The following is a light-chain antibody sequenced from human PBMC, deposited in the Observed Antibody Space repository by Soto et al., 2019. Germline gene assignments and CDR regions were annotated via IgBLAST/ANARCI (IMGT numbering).Light chain of an antibody. CDR2: KAS. Sequence: DIQMTQSPSTLYASVGDRVTITCRASQSISSWLAWYQQKPGKAPKLLIYKASSLESGVPARFIGSGSGTEFTFTISNLQSDDFATYYCQQYDSYSWTFGQGTKVEI. CDR3: QQYDSYSWT. V-gene: IGKV1-5*03. J-gene: IGKJ1*01. CDR1: QSISSW.